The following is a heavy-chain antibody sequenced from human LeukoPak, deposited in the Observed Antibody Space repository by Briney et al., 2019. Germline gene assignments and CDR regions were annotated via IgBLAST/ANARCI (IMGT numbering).Heavy chain of an antibody. CDR3: ARDHSSSRGVYCMDV. D-gene: IGHD6-13*01. J-gene: IGHJ6*03. V-gene: IGHV4-59*01. Sequence: SETLSHTCTVSGASISSSYWSWIRQPPGKGLEWIGYIYYSGSTNYNPSLKSRVTISVDTSKNQFSLNLSSVTAADTAVYYCARDHSSSRGVYCMDVWGKGTTVTVSS. CDR1: GASISSSY. CDR2: IYYSGST.